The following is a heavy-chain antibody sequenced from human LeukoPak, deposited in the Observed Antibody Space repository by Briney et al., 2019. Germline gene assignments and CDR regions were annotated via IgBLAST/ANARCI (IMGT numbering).Heavy chain of an antibody. J-gene: IGHJ5*02. D-gene: IGHD2-2*01. CDR1: GFTFSSYA. CDR2: ISGSGGST. V-gene: IGHV3-23*01. Sequence: GGSLRLSCAASGFTFSSYAMSWVRQAPGKGLEWVSAISGSGGSTYYADSVKGRFTISRDNSKNTLYLQMNSLRAEDTAVYYCARIYCSSTSCYLGGWFDPWGQGTLVTVSS. CDR3: ARIYCSSTSCYLGGWFDP.